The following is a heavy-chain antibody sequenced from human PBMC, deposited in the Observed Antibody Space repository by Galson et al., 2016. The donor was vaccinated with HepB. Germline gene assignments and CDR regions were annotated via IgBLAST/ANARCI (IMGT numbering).Heavy chain of an antibody. J-gene: IGHJ4*02. CDR2: ISTNNGNT. CDR3: ARDHFDSSGYYGAFVDY. CDR1: GYTFYRHG. D-gene: IGHD3-22*01. V-gene: IGHV1-18*01. Sequence: SVKVSCKASGYTFYRHGISWVRQAPGQGLEWMGWISTNNGNTNYAQKFQGRVTMTTDTSTSTAYMELRSLRSDDTAVYYCARDHFDSSGYYGAFVDYWGQGTLVTVSS.